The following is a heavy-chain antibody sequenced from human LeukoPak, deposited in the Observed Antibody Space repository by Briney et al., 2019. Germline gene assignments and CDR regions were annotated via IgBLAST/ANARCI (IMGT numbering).Heavy chain of an antibody. J-gene: IGHJ4*01. V-gene: IGHV3-33*01. CDR3: ARVYSSGWADFDY. CDR2: IWYDGSKK. Sequence: GGSLCHSRAASGFIFSNYGMHWVRQAPGKGLEWVAVIWYDGSKKYYADSVKGRFPISRDDSKNTLYLQMNSLRAEDTAVYYCARVYSSGWADFDYW. CDR1: GFIFSNYG. D-gene: IGHD6-19*01.